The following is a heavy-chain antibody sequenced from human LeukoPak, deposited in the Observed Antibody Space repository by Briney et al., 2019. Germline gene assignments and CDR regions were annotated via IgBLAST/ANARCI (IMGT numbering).Heavy chain of an antibody. CDR1: VFTFSSYA. CDR3: ARERLGSSPVDI. D-gene: IGHD3-16*01. J-gene: IGHJ3*02. Sequence: GGSLRLSCAASVFTFSSYAMHWVRQAPGKGLEWVVVISYDGRNKYYADSVKGRFTISRDNSKNTLYLQMNSLRAEDTAVYYCARERLGSSPVDIWGQGTMVTVSS. CDR2: ISYDGRNK. V-gene: IGHV3-30*04.